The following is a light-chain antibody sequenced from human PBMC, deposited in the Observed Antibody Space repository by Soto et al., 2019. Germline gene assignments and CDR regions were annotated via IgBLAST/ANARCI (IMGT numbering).Light chain of an antibody. Sequence: QSALTQPASVSGSPGQSITISCTGTSSDVGGYNYVSWYQQHPGKAPKLMIYEVSNRPSGVSNRFSGSRSGNTASLTISGLQAEDEAEYYCNSYTSGSTVVFGTGTKLTVL. V-gene: IGLV2-14*01. CDR1: SSDVGGYNY. J-gene: IGLJ1*01. CDR2: EVS. CDR3: NSYTSGSTVV.